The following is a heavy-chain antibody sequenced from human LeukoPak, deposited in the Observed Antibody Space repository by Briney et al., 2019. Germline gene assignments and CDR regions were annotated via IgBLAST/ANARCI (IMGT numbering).Heavy chain of an antibody. V-gene: IGHV3-74*01. CDR1: GFSFGTYS. CDR2: INSDGSST. J-gene: IGHJ4*02. Sequence: PGGSLRLSCAASGFSFGTYSMNWVRQAPGKGLVWVSRINSDGSSTSYADSVKGRFTISRDNAKNTLYLQMNSLRAEDTAVYYCARDDYDILTGYNPFDYWGQGTLVTVSS. CDR3: ARDDYDILTGYNPFDY. D-gene: IGHD3-9*01.